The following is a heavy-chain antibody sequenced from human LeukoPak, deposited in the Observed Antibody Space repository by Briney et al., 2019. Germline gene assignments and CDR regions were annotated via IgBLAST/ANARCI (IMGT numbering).Heavy chain of an antibody. D-gene: IGHD6-19*01. J-gene: IGHJ4*02. CDR2: ISSSSSTI. CDR1: GFTFSSYS. CDR3: ALAVAGFFDY. V-gene: IGHV3-48*01. Sequence: GGSLRLSCAASGFTFSSYSMNWVRQAPGKGLEWVSYISSSSSTIYYADSVKGRFTISRDNAKNPLYLQMNSLRAEDTAVYYCALAVAGFFDYWGQGTLVTVSS.